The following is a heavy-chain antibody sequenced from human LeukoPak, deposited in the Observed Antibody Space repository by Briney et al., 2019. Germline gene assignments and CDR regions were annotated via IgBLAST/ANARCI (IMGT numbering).Heavy chain of an antibody. J-gene: IGHJ4*02. V-gene: IGHV3-21*04. D-gene: IGHD3-10*01. Sequence: GGSLRLSCAASGFTFDDYAMHWVRQAPGKGLEWVSSISSNSSYIYYADSVKGRFTISRDNAKNSLYLQMNSLRAEDTAVYYCARVSWGTPFHRGAPYFDYWGQGTLVTVSS. CDR2: ISSNSSYI. CDR3: ARVSWGTPFHRGAPYFDY. CDR1: GFTFDDYA.